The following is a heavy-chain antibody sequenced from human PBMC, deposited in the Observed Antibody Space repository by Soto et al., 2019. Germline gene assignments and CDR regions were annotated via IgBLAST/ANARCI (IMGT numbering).Heavy chain of an antibody. D-gene: IGHD3-3*01. Sequence: EVQLLESGGGLVQPGGSLRLSCAASGFTFSSYAMSWVRQAPGKGLEWVSAISGSGGSTYYADSVKGRFTISRDNSKNTLHLQMNSLRAEDTAVYYCAKDLRLLEWLDWFDPWGQGTLVTVSS. CDR2: ISGSGGST. J-gene: IGHJ5*02. V-gene: IGHV3-23*01. CDR3: AKDLRLLEWLDWFDP. CDR1: GFTFSSYA.